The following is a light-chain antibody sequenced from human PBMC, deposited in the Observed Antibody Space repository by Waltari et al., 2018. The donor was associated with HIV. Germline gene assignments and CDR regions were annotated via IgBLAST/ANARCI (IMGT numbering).Light chain of an antibody. CDR1: NSHIGSNT. J-gene: IGLJ1*01. CDR2: GNN. V-gene: IGLV1-44*01. CDR3: AAWDDSLNGQGV. Sequence: QSVLTQPPSASGTPGQRVTISCSGSNSHIGSNTVNWYQQVPGMAPKLVIYGNNQRPPGVSDRFSGSKSGTSASLAISGLQSEDEADYYCAAWDDSLNGQGVFGTGTRVTVL.